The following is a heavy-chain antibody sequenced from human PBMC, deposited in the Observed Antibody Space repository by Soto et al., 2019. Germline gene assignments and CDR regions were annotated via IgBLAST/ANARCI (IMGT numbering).Heavy chain of an antibody. J-gene: IGHJ4*02. CDR2: IIPIFGTA. CDR1: GGTFSSYA. V-gene: IGHV1-69*06. CDR3: ARGSSPGTTYYYDSSGYYGHY. Sequence: QVQLVQSGAEVKKPGSSVKVSCKASGGTFSSYAISWVRQAPGQGLEWMGGIIPIFGTANYAQKFQGRVTNTADKSTSTAYMELSSLRSEDTAVYYCARGSSPGTTYYYDSSGYYGHYWGQGTLVTVSS. D-gene: IGHD3-22*01.